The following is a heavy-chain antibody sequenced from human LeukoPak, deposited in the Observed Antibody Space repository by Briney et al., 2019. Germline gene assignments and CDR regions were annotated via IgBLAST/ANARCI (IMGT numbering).Heavy chain of an antibody. J-gene: IGHJ4*02. Sequence: TGGSLRLSCAASGFTFSSYEMNWVRQAPGKGLEWVSYISSSGSTIYYADSVKGRFTISRDNAKNSLYLQMNSLRAEDTAVYYCARDIQLPYYFDYWGQGTLVTVSS. CDR2: ISSSGSTI. V-gene: IGHV3-48*03. D-gene: IGHD5-18*01. CDR3: ARDIQLPYYFDY. CDR1: GFTFSSYE.